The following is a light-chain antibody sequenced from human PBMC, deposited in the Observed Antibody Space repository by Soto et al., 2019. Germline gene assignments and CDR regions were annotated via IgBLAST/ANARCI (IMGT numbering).Light chain of an antibody. J-gene: IGKJ2*01. CDR1: QILSSNY. Sequence: EIVLTQSPGTLSLSPGERATLSYRASQILSSNYLAWYQQKPGQAPRLLIYGASGRATGIPDRFSGSGSGTDFTLTISRLEPEDIAVYYCQQYGTSPPRTFGQGTKLEIK. CDR3: QQYGTSPPRT. CDR2: GAS. V-gene: IGKV3-20*01.